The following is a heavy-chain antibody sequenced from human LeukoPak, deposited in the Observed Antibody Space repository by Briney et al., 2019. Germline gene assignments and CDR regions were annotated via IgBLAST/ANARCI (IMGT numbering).Heavy chain of an antibody. Sequence: SETLSLTCTVSGGSMSSCYWSWIRQPAGKGLEWLGRIYTSGSTNYNPSLKSRVTMSVDTSKNQFSLKLSSVTAADTAVYYCASSGGWYSDYWGQGTLVTVSS. CDR1: GGSMSSCY. CDR2: IYTSGST. J-gene: IGHJ4*02. V-gene: IGHV4-4*07. D-gene: IGHD6-19*01. CDR3: ASSGGWYSDY.